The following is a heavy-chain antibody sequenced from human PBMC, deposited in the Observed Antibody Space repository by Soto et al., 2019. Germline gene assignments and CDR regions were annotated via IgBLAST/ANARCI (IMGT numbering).Heavy chain of an antibody. CDR3: ARSAVVVAATREVDYYYGMDV. V-gene: IGHV1-3*01. D-gene: IGHD2-15*01. Sequence: ASVKVSCKASGYTFTSYAMHWVRQAPGQRLEWMGWINAGNGNTNYAQKFQDRVTITRDRSMSTAYMELSSLRSEDTAMYYCARSAVVVAATREVDYYYGMDVWGQGTTVTVSS. CDR1: GYTFTSYA. CDR2: INAGNGNT. J-gene: IGHJ6*02.